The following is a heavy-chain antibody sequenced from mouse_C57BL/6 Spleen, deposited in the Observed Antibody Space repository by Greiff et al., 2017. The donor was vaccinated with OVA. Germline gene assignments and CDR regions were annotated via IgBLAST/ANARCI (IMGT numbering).Heavy chain of an antibody. J-gene: IGHJ1*03. Sequence: QVQLQQSGAELMKPGASVKLSCKATGYTFTGYWIEWVKQRPGHGLEWIGEILPGSGSTNYHEKFKGKATFPAYTSSNTAYMQLSSLTTEDSAIYYCARGELLRTGSWYFDVWGTGTTVTVSS. V-gene: IGHV1-9*01. CDR2: ILPGSGST. CDR1: GYTFTGYW. CDR3: ARGELLRTGSWYFDV. D-gene: IGHD1-2*01.